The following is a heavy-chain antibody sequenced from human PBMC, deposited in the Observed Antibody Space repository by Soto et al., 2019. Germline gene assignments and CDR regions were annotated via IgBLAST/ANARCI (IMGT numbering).Heavy chain of an antibody. J-gene: IGHJ3*02. CDR1: GFTFSNAW. Sequence: GGSLRLSCAASGFTFSNAWMSWVRQAPGKGLEWVGRIKSKTDGGTTDYAAPVKGRFTISRDDSKNTLYLQMNSLKTEDTAVYYCTTGEINWGSADAFDIWGQGTMVTVSS. CDR2: IKSKTDGGTT. CDR3: TTGEINWGSADAFDI. D-gene: IGHD7-27*01. V-gene: IGHV3-15*01.